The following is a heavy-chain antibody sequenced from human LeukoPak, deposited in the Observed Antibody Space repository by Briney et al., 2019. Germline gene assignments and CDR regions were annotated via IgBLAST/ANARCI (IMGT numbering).Heavy chain of an antibody. Sequence: PGGSLRLSCAASGFTFSDFWMHWVRQGPEKRLVWVARIRTDGGVTDYADSVKGRFTISRDNAKNTVYLQMNSLRVEDTAVYYCAKHIYGVVSIQQWGQGTLVTVSS. V-gene: IGHV3-74*01. CDR2: IRTDGGVT. J-gene: IGHJ1*01. CDR1: GFTFSDFW. CDR3: AKHIYGVVSIQQ. D-gene: IGHD3-3*01.